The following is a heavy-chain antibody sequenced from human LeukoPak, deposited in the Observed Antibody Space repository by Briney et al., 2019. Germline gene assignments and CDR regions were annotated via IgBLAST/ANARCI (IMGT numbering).Heavy chain of an antibody. CDR1: GGTFSSYA. CDR3: ARERGLPGYYYYYGMDV. CDR2: IIPIFGTA. J-gene: IGHJ6*02. D-gene: IGHD3-16*01. Sequence: ASVKVSCKASGGTFSSYAISWVRQAPGQGLEWMGGIIPIFGTANYAQKFQGRVTITADESTSTAYMELSSLRSEDTAVYYCARERGLPGYYYYYGMDVWGQGTTVTVSS. V-gene: IGHV1-69*13.